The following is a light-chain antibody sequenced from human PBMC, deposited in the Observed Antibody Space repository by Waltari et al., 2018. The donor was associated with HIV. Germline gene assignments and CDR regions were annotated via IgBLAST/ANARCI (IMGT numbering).Light chain of an antibody. CDR1: SSTNFGTTYD. Sequence: QSALTQPPSVSGAPGQRVAISCTGISSTNFGTTYDVPWYRHLPGTAPKLLISSNNNRPSGVPDRFSASKSGTSASLAISGLRSEDEADYYCAAWGDSLTSFVFGTGTKVTVL. CDR3: AAWGDSLTSFV. J-gene: IGLJ1*01. CDR2: SNN. V-gene: IGLV1-40*01.